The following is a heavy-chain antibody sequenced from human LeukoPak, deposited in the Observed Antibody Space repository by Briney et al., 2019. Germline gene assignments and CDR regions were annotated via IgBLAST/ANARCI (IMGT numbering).Heavy chain of an antibody. J-gene: IGHJ4*02. CDR2: IYHSGST. Sequence: SETLSLTCAISGYSISSGYYWAWIRQPPGKGLEWIGSIYHSGSTFYNLSLKSRVTISVDTSKNQFSLKLSSVTAADTAVYYCARSSGSGSYYFDYWGQGTLVTVSS. CDR1: GYSISSGYY. V-gene: IGHV4-38-2*01. CDR3: ARSSGSGSYYFDY. D-gene: IGHD3-10*01.